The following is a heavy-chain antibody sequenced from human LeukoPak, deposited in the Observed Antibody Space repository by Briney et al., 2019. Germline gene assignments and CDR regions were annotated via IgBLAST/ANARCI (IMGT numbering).Heavy chain of an antibody. CDR1: GFTFGDYA. J-gene: IGHJ4*02. D-gene: IGHD2-2*01. Sequence: PGGSLRLSCTASGFTFGDYAMSWVRQAPGKGLEWVANIKQDGSEKYYVDSVKGRFTISRDNAKNSLYLQMNSLRAEDTAVYYCARLKLLWSNYFDYWGQGTPVTVSS. CDR3: ARLKLLWSNYFDY. CDR2: IKQDGSEK. V-gene: IGHV3-7*01.